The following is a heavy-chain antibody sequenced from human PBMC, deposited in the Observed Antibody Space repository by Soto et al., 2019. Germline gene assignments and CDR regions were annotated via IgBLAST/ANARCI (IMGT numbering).Heavy chain of an antibody. CDR3: ARDEGDSNNFFTDFHI. CDR2: IWYDGSNK. CDR1: GFTFSSYD. V-gene: IGHV3-33*01. D-gene: IGHD3-3*01. Sequence: TGGSLRLSCAASGFTFSSYDMHWVRQAPGKGLERVAVIWYDGSNKYYADSVKGRFTISRDNSKNTLYLQTNSLGAEDTAVYFCARDEGDSNNFFTDFHIWGQGTRVTVSS. J-gene: IGHJ3*02.